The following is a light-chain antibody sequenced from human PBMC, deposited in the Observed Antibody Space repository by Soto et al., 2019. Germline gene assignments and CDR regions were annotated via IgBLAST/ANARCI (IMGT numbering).Light chain of an antibody. V-gene: IGLV2-18*02. CDR2: GVS. Sequence: QSALTQPPSVSGSPGQSVTISCTGTSSDVGTYNRVSWYQQPPGTAPKLMIYGVSNRPSGVPDRFSGSKSGNTASLTISGLQPEDEADYYCSSYTSSSTYVFGTGTKLTVL. CDR3: SSYTSSSTYV. J-gene: IGLJ1*01. CDR1: SSDVGTYNR.